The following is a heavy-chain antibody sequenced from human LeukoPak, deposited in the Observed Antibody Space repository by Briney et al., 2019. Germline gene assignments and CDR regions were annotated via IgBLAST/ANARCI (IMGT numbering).Heavy chain of an antibody. Sequence: GGSLRLSCAASGFTFSDYYMSWIRQAPGKGLEWVSAISGSGGSTYYADSVKGRFTISRDNSKNTLYLQMNSLRAEDTAVYYCAKLATSFYYDSSGYPWSDYWGQGTLVTVSS. CDR1: GFTFSDYY. J-gene: IGHJ4*02. CDR3: AKLATSFYYDSSGYPWSDY. D-gene: IGHD3-22*01. V-gene: IGHV3-23*01. CDR2: ISGSGGST.